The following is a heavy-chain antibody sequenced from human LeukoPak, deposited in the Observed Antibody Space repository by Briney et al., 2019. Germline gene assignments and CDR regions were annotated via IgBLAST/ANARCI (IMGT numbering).Heavy chain of an antibody. Sequence: ASVKVSCKAPGYTFTSYAMHWVRQAPGQKLEWMGWINAGNGNTKYSQKFQGRVTITRDTSASTAYMELSSLRSEDTAVYYCAKSKEGYCSSTSCYVLDYWGQGTLVTVSS. CDR1: GYTFTSYA. D-gene: IGHD2-2*01. V-gene: IGHV1-3*01. CDR3: AKSKEGYCSSTSCYVLDY. J-gene: IGHJ4*02. CDR2: INAGNGNT.